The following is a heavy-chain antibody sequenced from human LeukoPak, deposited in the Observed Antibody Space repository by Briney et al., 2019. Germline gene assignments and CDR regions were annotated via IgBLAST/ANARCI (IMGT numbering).Heavy chain of an antibody. Sequence: GASVKVSCTASGYTFTSYGISWVRQAPGQGLEWMGWFSAYNGNTNYAQKLQGRVTMTTDTSTSTAYMELRSLRSDDTAVYYCARVGRDIASYNWFDPWGQGTLVTVSS. D-gene: IGHD3-16*01. CDR3: ARVGRDIASYNWFDP. V-gene: IGHV1-18*01. CDR1: GYTFTSYG. CDR2: FSAYNGNT. J-gene: IGHJ5*02.